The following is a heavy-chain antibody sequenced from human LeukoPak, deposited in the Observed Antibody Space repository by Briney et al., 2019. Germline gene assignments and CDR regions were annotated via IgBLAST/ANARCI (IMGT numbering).Heavy chain of an antibody. CDR1: GGSISSYY. Sequence: PSETLSLTCTVSGGSISSYYWSWIRQPPGKGLEWIGYIYYSGSTNYNPSLKSRVTISVDTSKNQFSLRLSSVTAADTAVYYCARRTFGGVIAYWGQGTLVTVSS. CDR3: ARRTFGGVIAY. CDR2: IYYSGST. D-gene: IGHD3-16*02. J-gene: IGHJ4*02. V-gene: IGHV4-59*12.